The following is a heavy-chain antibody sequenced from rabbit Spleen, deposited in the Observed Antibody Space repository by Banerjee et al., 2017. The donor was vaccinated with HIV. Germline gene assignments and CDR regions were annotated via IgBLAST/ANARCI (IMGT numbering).Heavy chain of an antibody. Sequence: EETGGGLVQPGGSLTLSCKASGFSLSSNEFNWVRQAPGKGLEYIGWISTFGSAYYASWAKGRITITRSTSLDTVTLQVDSLTAADTAAYFCARDVGRSTYYADHFDLWGPGTLVTVS. V-gene: IGHV1S32*01. CDR1: GFSLSSNE. D-gene: IGHD8-1*01. CDR2: ISTFGSA. CDR3: ARDVGRSTYYADHFDL. J-gene: IGHJ4*01.